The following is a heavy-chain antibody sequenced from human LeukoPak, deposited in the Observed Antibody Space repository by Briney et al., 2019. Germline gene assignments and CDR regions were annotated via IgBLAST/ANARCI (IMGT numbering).Heavy chain of an antibody. D-gene: IGHD6-19*01. Sequence: GGSLRLSCAASGFTVSSNYMSWVRQAPGKGLEWVSVIFSDGSTYCADSVKGRFTISRDNSKNTLYLQMNSLRAEDTAVYYCAKGKASGWYIVDYWGQGTLVTVSS. CDR2: IFSDGST. CDR1: GFTVSSNY. J-gene: IGHJ4*02. V-gene: IGHV3-53*01. CDR3: AKGKASGWYIVDY.